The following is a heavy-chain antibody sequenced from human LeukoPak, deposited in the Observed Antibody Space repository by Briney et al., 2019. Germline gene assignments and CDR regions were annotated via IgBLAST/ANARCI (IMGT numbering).Heavy chain of an antibody. V-gene: IGHV4-34*01. CDR2: INHSGST. J-gene: IGHJ4*02. CDR1: GGSFSGYY. Sequence: PSETLSLTCAVYGGSFSGYYWSWIRQPPGKGLEWIGEINHSGSTNYNPSLKSRVTISVDTSNNQFSLKLRSGTAANTAVYYCGGRDSAKAQTFYFWGQGTLVTVSS. D-gene: IGHD5-18*01. CDR3: GGRDSAKAQTFYF.